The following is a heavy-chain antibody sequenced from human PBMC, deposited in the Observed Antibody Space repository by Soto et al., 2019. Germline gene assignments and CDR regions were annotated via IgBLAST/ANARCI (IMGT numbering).Heavy chain of an antibody. D-gene: IGHD2-8*02. J-gene: IGHJ6*02. V-gene: IGHV1-18*01. Sequence: QVQLLQSGGEVKKPGASVKVSCNSSDHTFTYYGINWVRRAPGQGREWMGWISGYNGNTNYAQKFQDRVTMSADTSTRTAYMEMTSMTSDDHAVYLCAATGGHYFGVDGGVQGTTVTVAS. CDR1: DHTFTYYG. CDR2: ISGYNGNT. CDR3: AATGGHYFGVDG.